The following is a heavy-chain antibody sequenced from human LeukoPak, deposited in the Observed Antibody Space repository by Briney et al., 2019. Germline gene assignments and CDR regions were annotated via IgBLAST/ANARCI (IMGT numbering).Heavy chain of an antibody. V-gene: IGHV3-23*01. CDR3: AKERFGSGSPYYSDY. CDR1: GFTFRTQP. D-gene: IGHD3-10*01. J-gene: IGHJ4*02. CDR2: ISGSGDST. Sequence: PGGSLRLSCAASGFTFRTQPMTWVRQAPWKGLEWVSAISGSGDSTFYADSVKGRFTISRDNSNNTLYLQMDSLRGDDAAVYYCAKERFGSGSPYYSDYWGQGTLVTVSS.